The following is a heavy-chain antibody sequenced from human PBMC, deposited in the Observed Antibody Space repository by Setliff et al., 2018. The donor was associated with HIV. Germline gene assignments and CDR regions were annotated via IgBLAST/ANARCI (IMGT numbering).Heavy chain of an antibody. V-gene: IGHV5-51*01. Sequence: GESLKISCKGSGYRFTNYWIAWVRQMPGKGLEWMGIIYPGDSDTRYSPTFQGQVTISATKSINTAYLQWSSLKASDTAIYYCATSDYGGDSGHFQHWGQGTLVTVSS. CDR3: ATSDYGGDSGHFQH. D-gene: IGHD2-21*01. J-gene: IGHJ1*01. CDR1: GYRFTNYW. CDR2: IYPGDSDT.